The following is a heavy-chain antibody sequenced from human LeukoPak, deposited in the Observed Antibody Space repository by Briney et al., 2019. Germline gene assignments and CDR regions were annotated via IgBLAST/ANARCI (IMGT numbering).Heavy chain of an antibody. CDR2: ISGSGGST. V-gene: IGHV3-23*01. CDR3: AKDRLRGYSYGPFDY. CDR1: GFTFSSYA. Sequence: PGGSLRLSCAASGFTFSSYAMSWVRQAPGKGLEWVSAISGSGGSTYYADSVKGRFTISRDNSKNTLYLQMNSLRAEDTAVYYCAKDRLRGYSYGPFDYWGQGTLVTASS. D-gene: IGHD5-18*01. J-gene: IGHJ4*02.